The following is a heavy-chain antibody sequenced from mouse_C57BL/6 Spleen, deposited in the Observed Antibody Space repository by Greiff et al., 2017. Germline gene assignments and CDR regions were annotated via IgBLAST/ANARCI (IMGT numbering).Heavy chain of an antibody. CDR3: ARSPFYCGRAMDY. CDR2: INPSNGGT. J-gene: IGHJ4*01. Sequence: QVHVKQPGTELVKPGASVKLSCKASGYTFTSYWMHWVKQRPGQGLEWIGNINPSNGGTNCNEKFKSKATLTVDKSSSTAYMQLSSLTSEDSAVYYCARSPFYCGRAMDYWGQGTSVTVSS. V-gene: IGHV1-53*01. CDR1: GYTFTSYW. D-gene: IGHD1-1*01.